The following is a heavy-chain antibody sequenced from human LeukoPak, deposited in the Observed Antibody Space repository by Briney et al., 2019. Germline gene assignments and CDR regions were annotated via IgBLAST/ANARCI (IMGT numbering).Heavy chain of an antibody. J-gene: IGHJ4*02. CDR1: GGSFSGYY. CDR3: ARGQRDFWSGYYSYFDY. Sequence: PSETLSLTCAVYGGSFSGYYWSWIRQPPGKGLEWIGEINHSGSTNYNPSLKSRVTISVDTSKNQFSLKLSSVTAADTAVYYCARGQRDFWSGYYSYFDYWGQGTLVTVSS. CDR2: INHSGST. V-gene: IGHV4-34*01. D-gene: IGHD3-3*01.